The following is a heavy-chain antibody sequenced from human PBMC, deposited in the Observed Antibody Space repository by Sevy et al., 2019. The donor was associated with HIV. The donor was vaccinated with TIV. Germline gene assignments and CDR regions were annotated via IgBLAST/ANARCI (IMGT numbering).Heavy chain of an antibody. CDR1: GGSISSGSYY. J-gene: IGHJ4*02. V-gene: IGHV4-61*02. D-gene: IGHD6-19*01. CDR3: AGHSSGGRAYFDY. CDR2: IYTSGST. Sequence: SETLSLTCTVSGGSISSGSYYWSWIRQPAGKGLEWIGRIYTSGSTNYNPSLKSRVTMSVDTSKHRFTLKLSSVTAADPAVYYCAGHSSGGRAYFDYWGQGTRVTVSS.